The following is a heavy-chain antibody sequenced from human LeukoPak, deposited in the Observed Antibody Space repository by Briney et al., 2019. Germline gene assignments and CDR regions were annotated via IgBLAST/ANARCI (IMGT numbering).Heavy chain of an antibody. CDR2: ISGSGGTT. J-gene: IGHJ6*03. Sequence: GGSLRLYCAASGFPFSSYVMSWVGQAPGKGLEWVSGISGSGGTTYYADSVKGRFTISRDNSKNMLYLQMNSLRAEDTAVYYCAKNFWSDKYYYYYMDVWGKGTTVTVSS. CDR1: GFPFSSYV. V-gene: IGHV3-23*01. D-gene: IGHD3-3*01. CDR3: AKNFWSDKYYYYYMDV.